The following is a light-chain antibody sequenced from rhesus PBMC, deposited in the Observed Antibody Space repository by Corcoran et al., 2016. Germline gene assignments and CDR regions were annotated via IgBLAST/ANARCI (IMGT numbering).Light chain of an antibody. Sequence: IQMTQSPSSLSASVGDKVTITCGASQGIRSRVAWYQQKPGKAPKLLSYKASRLPSGVPSRFRGSGPGTDFTLTIRSLQTEDFATSSCLHYSSSPRTFGPATKVDIK. J-gene: IGKJ1*01. V-gene: IGKV1-22*01. CDR1: QGIRSR. CDR2: KAS. CDR3: LHYSSSPRT.